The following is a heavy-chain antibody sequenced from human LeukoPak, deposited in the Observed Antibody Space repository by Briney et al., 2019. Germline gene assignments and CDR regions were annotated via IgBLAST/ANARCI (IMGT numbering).Heavy chain of an antibody. J-gene: IGHJ4*02. Sequence: PGGSLRLSCAASGFTVSSNYMSWIRQAPGKGLEWVSYISPSGSTIYYADSMKGRFTISRDNAKNSLYLQMNSLRAEDTAVYYCAKGHFEMTPWGQGTLVTVSS. D-gene: IGHD3-3*02. CDR1: GFTVSSNY. CDR3: AKGHFEMTP. V-gene: IGHV3-11*01. CDR2: ISPSGSTI.